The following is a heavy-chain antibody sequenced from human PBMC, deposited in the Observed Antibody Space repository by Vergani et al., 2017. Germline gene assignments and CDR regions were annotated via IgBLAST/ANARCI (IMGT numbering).Heavy chain of an antibody. J-gene: IGHJ4*02. Sequence: QVQLQESGPGLVKPSETLSLTCTVSGGPISSYYWSWIRQPPGKGLEWIGYIYYSGSTNYNPSLKSRVTISVDTSKNQFSLKLSSVTAADTAVYYCARVDTVVAMDYWGQGTLVTVSS. CDR1: GGPISSYY. V-gene: IGHV4-59*01. CDR2: IYYSGST. D-gene: IGHD4-23*01. CDR3: ARVDTVVAMDY.